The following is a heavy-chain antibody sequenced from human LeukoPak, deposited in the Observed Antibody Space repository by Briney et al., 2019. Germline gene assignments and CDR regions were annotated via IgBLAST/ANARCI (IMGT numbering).Heavy chain of an antibody. D-gene: IGHD6-13*01. V-gene: IGHV1-2*02. J-gene: IGHJ5*01. Sequence: GASVKVSCKASGYTFTEYYIHWLRQAPGQGLEWMGWVTPSTGDTFYAQNFRGRVTMTRDTSMSTAYMQLGGLKSDDTAVYYCARDIAPSGSWWFDSWGQGTLVSVYS. CDR3: ARDIAPSGSWWFDS. CDR2: VTPSTGDT. CDR1: GYTFTEYY.